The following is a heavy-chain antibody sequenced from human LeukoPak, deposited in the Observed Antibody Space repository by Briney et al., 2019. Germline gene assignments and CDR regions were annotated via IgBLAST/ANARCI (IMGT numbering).Heavy chain of an antibody. V-gene: IGHV3-33*01. D-gene: IGHD6-13*01. J-gene: IGHJ6*04. CDR2: IRYDGSNK. CDR1: GFTFSSYG. CDR3: ARDPSQLLEDGMDV. Sequence: GGSLRLSCAASGFTFSSYGMHWVRQAPGKGLEWVAVIRYDGSNKYYADSVKGRFTISRDNSKNTLYLQMNSLRAEDTAVYYCARDPSQLLEDGMDVWGKGTTVTVSS.